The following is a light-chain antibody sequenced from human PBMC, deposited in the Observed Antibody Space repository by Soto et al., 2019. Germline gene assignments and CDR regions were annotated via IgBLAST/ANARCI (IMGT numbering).Light chain of an antibody. Sequence: DIQMTQSPSTLSASIGDRVTITCRASQSISGWLAWYQQKPGKAPKLLISDVSSLESGVPSRFSGSGSGTEFTLTISSLQPDDCAVYYCQQYHDYWAFGPGTKVEVK. V-gene: IGKV1-5*01. CDR1: QSISGW. CDR2: DVS. CDR3: QQYHDYWA. J-gene: IGKJ1*01.